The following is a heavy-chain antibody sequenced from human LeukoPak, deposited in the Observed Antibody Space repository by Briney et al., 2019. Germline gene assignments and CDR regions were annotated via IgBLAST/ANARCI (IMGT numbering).Heavy chain of an antibody. J-gene: IGHJ4*02. CDR3: AEDIPPPNIVGATTPFDY. CDR2: IIPIFGIA. D-gene: IGHD1-26*01. V-gene: IGHV1-69*04. Sequence: SVKVSCKASGGTFSSYAISWVRQAPGQGLEWMGRIIPIFGIANYAQKFQGRVTITADKSTSTAYMELSSLRSEDTAGYYCAEDIPPPNIVGATTPFDYWGQGTLVTVSS. CDR1: GGTFSSYA.